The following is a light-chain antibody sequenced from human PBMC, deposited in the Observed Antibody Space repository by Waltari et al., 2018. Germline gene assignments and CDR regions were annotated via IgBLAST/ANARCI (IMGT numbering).Light chain of an antibody. CDR3: SSYRSTISVV. CDR2: DVT. J-gene: IGLJ2*01. V-gene: IGLV2-14*03. Sequence: QSALTQPASVSGSPGQSITISCPGPRRAIGDYNYVSWYQQHPGKAPKLIIFDVTNRPSGGSDRFSGSKSGNTASLTISALQAEDEGDYYCSSYRSTISVVFGGGTKVTVL. CDR1: RRAIGDYNY.